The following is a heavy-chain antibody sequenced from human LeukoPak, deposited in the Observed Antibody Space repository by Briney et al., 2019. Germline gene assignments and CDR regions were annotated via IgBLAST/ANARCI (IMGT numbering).Heavy chain of an antibody. CDR1: GGSISSNSYY. CDR3: ARGSQLWFGVYYYYYMDV. J-gene: IGHJ6*03. Sequence: SETLSLTCTVSGGSISSNSYYWGWNRQSPGKGLEWIGTIYYSGSTYYSPSLKSRVTISVDTSKNQFSLKLSSVTAADTAVYYCARGSQLWFGVYYYYYMDVWGKGTTVTVSS. CDR2: IYYSGST. D-gene: IGHD5-18*01. V-gene: IGHV4-39*01.